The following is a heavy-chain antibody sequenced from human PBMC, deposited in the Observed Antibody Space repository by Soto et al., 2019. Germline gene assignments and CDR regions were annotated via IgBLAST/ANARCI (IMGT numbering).Heavy chain of an antibody. CDR1: GFTFSSYG. Sequence: QVQLVESGGGVVQPGRSLRLSCAASGFTFSSYGMHWVRQAPGKGLEWVAVISYDGSNKYYADSVKGRFTISRDNSKNTLYLQMNSLRAEDTAVYYCAKDRHDSSGSPFDYWGQGTLVTVSS. CDR2: ISYDGSNK. CDR3: AKDRHDSSGSPFDY. D-gene: IGHD3-22*01. J-gene: IGHJ4*02. V-gene: IGHV3-30*18.